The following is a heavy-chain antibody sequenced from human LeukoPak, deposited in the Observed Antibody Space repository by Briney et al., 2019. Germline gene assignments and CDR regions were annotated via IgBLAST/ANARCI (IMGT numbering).Heavy chain of an antibody. J-gene: IGHJ4*02. CDR2: IKQDGSER. V-gene: IGHV3-7*01. Sequence: GGSLRLSCAASGFTFSGFSMSWVRQSPTKGLEWVANIKQDGSERYYVDSVKGRFTISRDNSKNTLYLQLNSLGAEDTAVYYCAAQPCSVGRCYLDYWGQGTLVTVSS. D-gene: IGHD2-15*01. CDR3: AAQPCSVGRCYLDY. CDR1: GFTFSGFS.